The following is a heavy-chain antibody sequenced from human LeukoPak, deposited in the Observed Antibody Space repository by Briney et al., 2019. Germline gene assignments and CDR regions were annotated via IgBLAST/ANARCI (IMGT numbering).Heavy chain of an antibody. CDR1: GYIFTSYW. D-gene: IGHD6-19*01. CDR3: ARYGYSSGWSFDY. CDR2: IYPGDSDT. Sequence: GESLKISCKGSGYIFTSYWIGWVRQMPGKGLEWMGIIYPGDSDTRYSPSFQGQVTISADKSISTAYLQWSSLKASDTAMYYCARYGYSSGWSFDYWGQGTLVTVSS. J-gene: IGHJ4*02. V-gene: IGHV5-51*01.